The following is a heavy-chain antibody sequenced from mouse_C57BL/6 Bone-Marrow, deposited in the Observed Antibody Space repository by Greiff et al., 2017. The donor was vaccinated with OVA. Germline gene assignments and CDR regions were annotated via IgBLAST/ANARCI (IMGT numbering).Heavy chain of an antibody. Sequence: QVQLQQPGAELVKPGASVKLSCKASGYTFTSYWMQWVKQRPGQGLEWIGEIDPSDSYTNYNQKFKGKATLTVDTSSSTAYMQLSSLTSEDSAVYYCARSLYYYGSSPPYYAMDYWGQGTSVTVSS. CDR1: GYTFTSYW. CDR2: IDPSDSYT. D-gene: IGHD1-1*01. V-gene: IGHV1-50*01. CDR3: ARSLYYYGSSPPYYAMDY. J-gene: IGHJ4*01.